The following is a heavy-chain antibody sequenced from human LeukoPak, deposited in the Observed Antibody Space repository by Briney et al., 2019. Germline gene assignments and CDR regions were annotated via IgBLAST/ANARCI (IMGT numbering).Heavy chain of an antibody. CDR2: INWNGGST. J-gene: IGHJ4*02. V-gene: IGHV3-20*04. D-gene: IGHD1-7*01. CDR1: GFTFDDYG. CDR3: AKVYGQNPSQLHFVLPTSDY. Sequence: PGGSLRLSCAASGFTFDDYGMSWVRQAPGKGLEWVSGINWNGGSTGYADSVKGRFTISRDNSKNTLYLQMNSLRAEDTAVYYCAKVYGQNPSQLHFVLPTSDYWGQGTLVTVSS.